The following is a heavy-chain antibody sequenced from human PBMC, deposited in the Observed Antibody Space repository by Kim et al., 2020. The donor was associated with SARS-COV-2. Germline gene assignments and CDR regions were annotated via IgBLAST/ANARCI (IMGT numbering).Heavy chain of an antibody. J-gene: IGHJ3*02. CDR3: ARDGFLLFGEDAFDI. Sequence: QKFRGRVTITRDTSARNAYMELRSLRSEDTAVYYCARDGFLLFGEDAFDIWGQGTMVTVSS. V-gene: IGHV1-3*01. D-gene: IGHD3-16*01.